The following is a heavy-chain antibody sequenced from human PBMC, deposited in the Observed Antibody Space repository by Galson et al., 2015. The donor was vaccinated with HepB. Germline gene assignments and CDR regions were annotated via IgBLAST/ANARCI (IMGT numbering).Heavy chain of an antibody. CDR1: GGTFSSYT. CDR3: ARGRVGLPGEGGAFDI. J-gene: IGHJ3*02. D-gene: IGHD2/OR15-2a*01. Sequence: SVKVSCKASGGTFSSYTISWVRQAPGQGLEWMGRIIPILGIANYAQKFQGRVTITADKSTSTAYMELSSLRSEDTAVYYCARGRVGLPGEGGAFDIWGQGTMVTVSS. CDR2: IIPILGIA. V-gene: IGHV1-69*02.